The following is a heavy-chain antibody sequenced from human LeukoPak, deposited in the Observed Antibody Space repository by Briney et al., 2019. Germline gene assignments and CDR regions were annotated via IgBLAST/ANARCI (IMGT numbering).Heavy chain of an antibody. J-gene: IGHJ3*02. D-gene: IGHD6-19*01. CDR1: GGTFSSYA. CDR3: ARMPGRSSGWYDAFDI. CDR2: IIPIFGTA. Sequence: GASMKVSCKASGGTFSSYAINWVRQAPGQGLEWMGGIIPIFGTANYAQKFQGRVTITADESTSTAYMELSSLRSEDTAVYYCARMPGRSSGWYDAFDIWGQGTMVTVSS. V-gene: IGHV1-69*01.